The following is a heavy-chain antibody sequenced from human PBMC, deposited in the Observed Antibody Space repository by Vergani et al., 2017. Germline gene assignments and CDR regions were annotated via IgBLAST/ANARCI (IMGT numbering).Heavy chain of an antibody. J-gene: IGHJ4*02. CDR3: ATEPKKWWQNE. D-gene: IGHD2-15*01. CDR2: ISSSSSYI. Sequence: EVQLVESGGGVVRPGGSLRLSCAASGFTFSSYSMNWVRQAPGKGLEWVSSISSSSSYIYYADSVKGRFTISRDNAKNSLYLQMNSLRAEDTAVYYCATEPKKWWQNEWGQGTLVTVSS. V-gene: IGHV3-21*01. CDR1: GFTFSSYS.